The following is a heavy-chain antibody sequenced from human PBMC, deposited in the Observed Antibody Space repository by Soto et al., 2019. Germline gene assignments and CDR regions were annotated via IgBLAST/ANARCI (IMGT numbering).Heavy chain of an antibody. D-gene: IGHD3-22*01. CDR2: ISGSGGST. CDR1: GFTFSSYA. Sequence: GGSLRLSCAASGFTFSSYAMSWVRQAPGKGLEWVSAISGSGGSTYYADSVKGRFTISRDNSKNTLYLQMNSLRAEDTAVYYCARGTHYYDSSGYYPKIGNWFDPWGQGTLVTVSS. V-gene: IGHV3-23*01. CDR3: ARGTHYYDSSGYYPKIGNWFDP. J-gene: IGHJ5*02.